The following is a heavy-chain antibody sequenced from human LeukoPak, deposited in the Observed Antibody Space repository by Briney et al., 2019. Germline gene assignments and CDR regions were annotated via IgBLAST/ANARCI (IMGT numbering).Heavy chain of an antibody. CDR3: AKGGPVAGLGY. D-gene: IGHD6-19*01. V-gene: IGHV3-23*01. CDR1: GFTFSSYA. CDR2: ISGSGGST. J-gene: IGHJ4*02. Sequence: GGSLRLSCAASGFTFSSYAMSSARQAPGKGLEWVSAISGSGGSTYYADSVKGRFTISRDNSKNTLYLQMDSLRAEDTAVYYCAKGGPVAGLGYWGQGTLVTVSS.